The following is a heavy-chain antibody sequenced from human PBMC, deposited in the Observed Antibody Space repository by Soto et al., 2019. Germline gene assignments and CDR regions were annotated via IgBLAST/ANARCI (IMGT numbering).Heavy chain of an antibody. CDR1: GGSISSYY. V-gene: IGHV4-59*01. CDR3: ARDGYTVTPNYYYGMDV. J-gene: IGHJ6*02. CDR2: IYYSGST. D-gene: IGHD4-4*01. Sequence: QVQLQESGPGLVKPSETLSLTCTVSGGSISSYYWSWIRQPPGKGLEWIGYIYYSGSTNYNPSLKSRVTISVDTSKIQFTLKLSSVTSADTAVYYCARDGYTVTPNYYYGMDVCGQGTTVTVSS.